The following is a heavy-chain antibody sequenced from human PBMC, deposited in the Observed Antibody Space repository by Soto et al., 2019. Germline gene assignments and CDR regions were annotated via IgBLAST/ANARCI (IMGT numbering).Heavy chain of an antibody. V-gene: IGHV4-59*01. D-gene: IGHD3-3*01. Sequence: PSETLSLTCTVSGGSISSYYWSWIRQPPGKGLEWIGYIYYSGSINYNPSLKSRVTISVDTSKNQFSLKLSSVTAADTAVYYCARVYDFWSGYYLDYWGQGTLVTVSS. CDR1: GGSISSYY. CDR3: ARVYDFWSGYYLDY. J-gene: IGHJ4*02. CDR2: IYYSGSI.